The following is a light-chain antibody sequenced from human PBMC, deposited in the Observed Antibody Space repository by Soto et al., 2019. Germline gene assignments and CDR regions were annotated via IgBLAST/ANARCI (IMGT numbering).Light chain of an antibody. J-gene: IGKJ1*01. V-gene: IGKV3-20*01. Sequence: EIVMTPSPATLSVSPVGRATLSCRASQSVRSNSLAWFQQKPGQAPRLLIYGASNRATGIPDRFSGSGSGTDFALTISRLEPEDFAVYYCQQYTDLPRTFGQGTKVDIK. CDR1: QSVRSNS. CDR3: QQYTDLPRT. CDR2: GAS.